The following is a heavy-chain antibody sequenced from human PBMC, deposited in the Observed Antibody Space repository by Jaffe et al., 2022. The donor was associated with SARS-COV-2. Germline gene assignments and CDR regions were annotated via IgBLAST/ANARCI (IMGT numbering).Heavy chain of an antibody. J-gene: IGHJ4*02. Sequence: QVQLQESGPGLVKPSETLSLTCTVSGGSISSYYWSWIRQPPGKGLEWIGYIYYSGSTNYNPSLKSRVTISVDTSKNQFSLKLSSVTAADTAVYYCARAPILTGHFDYWGQGTLVTVSS. CDR3: ARAPILTGHFDY. CDR1: GGSISSYY. D-gene: IGHD3-9*01. V-gene: IGHV4-59*01. CDR2: IYYSGST.